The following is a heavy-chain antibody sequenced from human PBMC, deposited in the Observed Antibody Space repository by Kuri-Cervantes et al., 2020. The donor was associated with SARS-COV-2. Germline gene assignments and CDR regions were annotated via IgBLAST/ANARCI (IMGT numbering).Heavy chain of an antibody. V-gene: IGHV4-39*01. CDR2: IYYSGST. CDR3: ARQGGYYGMDV. CDR1: GGSISSRSYY. J-gene: IGHJ6*02. D-gene: IGHD3-22*01. Sequence: LRLPFSVSGGSISSRSYYWGWIRQPPGKGLEWIVSIYYSGSTNYNPTPKSRVTISVDTSTNQFFLNLTSVTAADTAVYYCARQGGYYGMDVWGQGTTVTVSS.